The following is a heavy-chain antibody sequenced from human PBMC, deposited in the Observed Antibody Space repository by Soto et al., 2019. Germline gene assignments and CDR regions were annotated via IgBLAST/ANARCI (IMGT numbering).Heavy chain of an antibody. V-gene: IGHV4-4*02. CDR3: TRLANGMTWGSQGLGLEDDLVTRMDV. Sequence: QVQLQESGPRLVRPSGALSLPCSVSGASITSGHWWPWVRQSAGKGLEWIVEISDGGSAYSHPSLKPGVSLSVAKSQSQSFLRLASVAAGDTVISQCTRLANGMTWGSQGLGLEDDLVTRMDVWGPGTTV. CDR1: GASITSGHW. D-gene: IGHD3-16*01. J-gene: IGHJ6*02. CDR2: ISDGGSA.